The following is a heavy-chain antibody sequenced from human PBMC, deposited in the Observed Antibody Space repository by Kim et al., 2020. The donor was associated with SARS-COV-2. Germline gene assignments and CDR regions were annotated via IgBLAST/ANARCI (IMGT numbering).Heavy chain of an antibody. V-gene: IGHV1-3*01. CDR3: LGGYYFDY. CDR2: GNCNT. J-gene: IGHJ4*02. Sequence: GNCNTRYSQKFQGRVTFTTDTSASTAYMELSSLRSEDSAVYYCLGGYYFDYWGQGTLVTVSS. D-gene: IGHD2-15*01.